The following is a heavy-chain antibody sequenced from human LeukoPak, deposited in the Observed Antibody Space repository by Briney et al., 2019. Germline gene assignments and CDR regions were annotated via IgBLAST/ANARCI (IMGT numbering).Heavy chain of an antibody. CDR2: IYTSGST. CDR1: GGSISSGSYY. Sequence: PSETLSLTCTVSGGSISSGSYYWSWIRQPAEKGLEWIGRIYTSGSTNYNPSLKSRVTISVDTSKNQFSLKLSSVTAADTAVYYCAREGVDTAMVTWFDYWGQGTLVTVSS. CDR3: AREGVDTAMVTWFDY. D-gene: IGHD5-18*01. J-gene: IGHJ5*01. V-gene: IGHV4-61*02.